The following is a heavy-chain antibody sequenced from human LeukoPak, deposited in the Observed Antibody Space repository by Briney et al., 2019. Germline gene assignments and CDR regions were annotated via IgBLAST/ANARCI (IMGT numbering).Heavy chain of an antibody. V-gene: IGHV4-61*01. J-gene: IGHJ4*02. D-gene: IGHD3-22*01. CDR2: IYYSGST. CDR3: ARDEPPYDSSGYYFDY. CDR1: GGSVSSGSYY. Sequence: SETLSLTCTVSGGSVSSGSYYWSWIRQPPGKGLEWIGYIYYSGSTNYNPSLKSRVTISVDTSKNQFSLKLSSVTAADTAVYYCARDEPPYDSSGYYFDYWGQGTLVTVSS.